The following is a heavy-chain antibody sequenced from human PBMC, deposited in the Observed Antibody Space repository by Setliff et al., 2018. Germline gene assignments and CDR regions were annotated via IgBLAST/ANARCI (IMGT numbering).Heavy chain of an antibody. V-gene: IGHV3-48*03. Sequence: GESLKISCAASAFSFSTYAMNWVRHTPGKGLEWISYISSSGSLIYYPDSVKGRFTISRDNAKKSVDLQMNSLRAEDTAVYYRSTKGVPGTGGQGTRVTVSS. D-gene: IGHD1-1*01. CDR3: STKGVPGT. CDR1: AFSFSTYA. CDR2: ISSSGSLI. J-gene: IGHJ4*02.